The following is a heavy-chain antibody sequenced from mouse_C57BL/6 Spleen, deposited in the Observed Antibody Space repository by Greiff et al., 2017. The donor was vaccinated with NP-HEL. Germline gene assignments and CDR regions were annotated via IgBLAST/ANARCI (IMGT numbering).Heavy chain of an antibody. CDR1: GFSLTSYG. CDR3: ASYDGYYYWYFDV. V-gene: IGHV2-2*01. Sequence: QVQLKESGPGLVQPSQSLSITCTVSGFSLTSYGVHWVRQSPGKGLEWLGVIWSGGSTDYNAAFISRLSISKDNSKSQVFFKMNSLQADDTAIYYCASYDGYYYWYFDVWGTGTTVTVSS. J-gene: IGHJ1*03. CDR2: IWSGGST. D-gene: IGHD2-3*01.